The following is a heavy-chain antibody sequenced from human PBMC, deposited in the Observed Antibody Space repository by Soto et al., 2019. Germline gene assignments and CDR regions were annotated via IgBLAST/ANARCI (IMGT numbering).Heavy chain of an antibody. J-gene: IGHJ4*02. CDR3: VRAGTGYQLDY. D-gene: IGHD3-9*01. CDR2: IRNKANSYTA. CDR1: GFTFSDHY. Sequence: EVQLVESGGGLVQPGGSLRLSCAASGFTFSDHYMDWVGQASGKRLEWVGRIRNKANSYTAEYAASVKGRFTVSRDDSKDSLYLQMNSLKIEVTALYYCVRAGTGYQLDYWGQGTLVTVSS. V-gene: IGHV3-72*01.